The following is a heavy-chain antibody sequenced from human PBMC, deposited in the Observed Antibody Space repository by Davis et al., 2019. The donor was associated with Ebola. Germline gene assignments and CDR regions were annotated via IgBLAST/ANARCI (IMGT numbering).Heavy chain of an antibody. V-gene: IGHV3-33*08. D-gene: IGHD6-13*01. J-gene: IGHJ6*02. CDR1: GFTFSGSA. CDR2: IWYDGSNK. CDR3: ARDLGYSSSWTRDPHYYGMDV. Sequence: GGSLRLSCAASGFTFSGSAMHWVRQAPGKGLEWVAVIWYDGSNKYYADSVKGRFTISRDNSKNTLYLQMNSLRAEDTAVYYCARDLGYSSSWTRDPHYYGMDVWGQGTTVTVSS.